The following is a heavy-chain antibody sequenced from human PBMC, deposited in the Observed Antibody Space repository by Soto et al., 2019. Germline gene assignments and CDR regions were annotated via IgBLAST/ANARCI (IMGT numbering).Heavy chain of an antibody. CDR2: IKSKTDGGTT. D-gene: IGHD3-3*01. CDR1: GFTFSNAW. J-gene: IGHJ4*02. V-gene: IGHV3-15*01. CDR3: TTDTPGITIFGVVRDY. Sequence: PGGSLRLSCAASGFTFSNAWMSWVRQAPGKGLEWVGRIKSKTDGGTTDYAAPVKGRFTISRDDSKNTLYLQMNSLKTEDTAVYYXTTDTPGITIFGVVRDYWGQGTLVTVSS.